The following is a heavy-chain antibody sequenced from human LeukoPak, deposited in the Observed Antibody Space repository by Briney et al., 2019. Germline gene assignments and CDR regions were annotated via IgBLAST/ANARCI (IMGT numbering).Heavy chain of an antibody. J-gene: IGHJ4*02. Sequence: GASVKVSCKASGYTFTSYSISWVRQAPGQGLEWMGGIIPIFGTANYAQKFQGRVTITADESTSTAYMELSSLRSEDTAVYYCARLRRDGYNFDYWGQGTLVTVSS. CDR2: IIPIFGTA. CDR1: GYTFTSYS. D-gene: IGHD5-24*01. V-gene: IGHV1-69*13. CDR3: ARLRRDGYNFDY.